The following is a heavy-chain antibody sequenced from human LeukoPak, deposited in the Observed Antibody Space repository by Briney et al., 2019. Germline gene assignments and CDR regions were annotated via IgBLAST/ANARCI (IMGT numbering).Heavy chain of an antibody. D-gene: IGHD3-10*01. V-gene: IGHV1-46*01. CDR1: GYTFTSYY. CDR3: AREGGEGFGEPVDSFDY. CDR2: INPSGCST. Sequence: ASVKLSCKASGYTFTSYYLHWVRQAPGQGLEWMGIINPSGCSTSYAQKFQGRDTMTRDTSTSTVYMELSSLRSEDTGVYYCAREGGEGFGEPVDSFDYWGQGTLVTVSS. J-gene: IGHJ4*02.